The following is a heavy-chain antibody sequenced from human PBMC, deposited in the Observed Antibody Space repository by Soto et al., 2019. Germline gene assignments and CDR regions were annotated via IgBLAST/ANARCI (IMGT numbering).Heavy chain of an antibody. V-gene: IGHV3-74*01. D-gene: IGHD1-26*01. CDR1: GFTLANYW. CDR2: INIEGTTI. Sequence: PGGSLRLSCAASGFTLANYWIHWIRQAPGEGLVWVSRINIEGTTINYADSVKGRFSISRDNAKDTVSLQMNNLRGEDTGVYYCGRGGREPVDVWGQGXTVTVYS. J-gene: IGHJ6*02. CDR3: GRGGREPVDV.